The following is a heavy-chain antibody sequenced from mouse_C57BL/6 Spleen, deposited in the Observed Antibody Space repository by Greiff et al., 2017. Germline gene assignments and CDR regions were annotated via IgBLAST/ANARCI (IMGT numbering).Heavy chain of an antibody. D-gene: IGHD4-1*01. V-gene: IGHV1-55*01. J-gene: IGHJ2*01. CDR2: IYPGSGST. Sequence: VQLQQSGAELVKPGASVTMSCKASGYTFTSYWITWVKQRPGQGLEWIGDIYPGSGSTNYNEKFKSKATLTVDTSSSTAYMQLSSLTSEDSAVYYCARGTGTREGYYFDYWGQGTTLTVSS. CDR1: GYTFTSYW. CDR3: ARGTGTREGYYFDY.